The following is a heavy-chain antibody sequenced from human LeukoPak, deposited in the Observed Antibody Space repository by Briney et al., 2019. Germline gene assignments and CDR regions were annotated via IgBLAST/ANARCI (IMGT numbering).Heavy chain of an antibody. CDR3: AKDEAPYEVGSFDP. D-gene: IGHD1-26*01. CDR2: IWYDGSNK. Sequence: PGGSLRLSCAASGFTFSSYGMHWVRQAPGKGLEWVAVIWYDGSNKYYADSVKGRFTISRDNPKNTLYLQMNSLRAEDTAVYYCAKDEAPYEVGSFDPWGQGTLVTVSS. CDR1: GFTFSSYG. V-gene: IGHV3-30*02. J-gene: IGHJ5*02.